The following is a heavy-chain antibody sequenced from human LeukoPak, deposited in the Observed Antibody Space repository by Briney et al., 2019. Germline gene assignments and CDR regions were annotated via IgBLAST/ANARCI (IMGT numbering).Heavy chain of an antibody. CDR3: ASTRYCSSTSCRNDAFDI. J-gene: IGHJ3*02. V-gene: IGHV4-39*01. D-gene: IGHD2-2*01. CDR2: IYYSGST. Sequence: SETLSLTCTVSGGSISSSSYYWGWIRQPPGKGLEWIGSIYYSGSTYYNPSLKSRVTISVDTSKNQFSLKLSSVTAADTAVYYCASTRYCSSTSCRNDAFDIWGQGTMVTVSS. CDR1: GGSISSSSYY.